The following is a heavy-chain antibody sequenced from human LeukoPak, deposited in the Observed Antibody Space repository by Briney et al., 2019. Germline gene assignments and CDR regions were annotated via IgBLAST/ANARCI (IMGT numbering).Heavy chain of an antibody. J-gene: IGHJ6*03. CDR1: GASISSSNYY. V-gene: IGHV4-39*07. D-gene: IGHD3-10*01. CDR2: INHSGST. CDR3: ARRVVRGVSYYYYYMDV. Sequence: PSETLSLTCAVSGASISSSNYYWGWVRQPPGKGLEWIGEINHSGSTNYNPSLKSRVTISVDTSKNQFSLKLSSVTAADTAVYYCARRVVRGVSYYYYYMDVWGKGTTVTISS.